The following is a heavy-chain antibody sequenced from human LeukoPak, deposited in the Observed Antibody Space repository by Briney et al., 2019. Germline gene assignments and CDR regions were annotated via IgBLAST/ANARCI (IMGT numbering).Heavy chain of an antibody. J-gene: IGHJ3*02. D-gene: IGHD5-18*01. CDR3: AKDLMVNFPSDAFDI. CDR1: GFTFSSYA. CDR2: MSGSGGST. V-gene: IGHV3-23*01. Sequence: GGSLGLSCAASGFTFSSYAMSWVRQAPGKGLEWVSAMSGSGGSTYYADSVKGRFTISRDNSKNTLYLQMNSLRAEDTAVYYCAKDLMVNFPSDAFDIWGQGTMVTVSS.